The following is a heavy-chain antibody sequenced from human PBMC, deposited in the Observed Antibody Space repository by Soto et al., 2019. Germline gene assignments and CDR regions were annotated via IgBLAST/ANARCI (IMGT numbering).Heavy chain of an antibody. CDR2: ISAYNGNT. CDR1: GYTFTNYG. J-gene: IGHJ5*02. V-gene: IGHV1-18*01. CDR3: ARVGATDFWSGYYTYNWFDP. D-gene: IGHD3-3*01. Sequence: ASVKVSCKASGYTFTNYGISWVRQAPGQGLEWMGWISAYNGNTNYAQKLQGRVTMTTDTSTSTAYMELRSLRSDDTAVYYCARVGATDFWSGYYTYNWFDPWGQGTLVTVSS.